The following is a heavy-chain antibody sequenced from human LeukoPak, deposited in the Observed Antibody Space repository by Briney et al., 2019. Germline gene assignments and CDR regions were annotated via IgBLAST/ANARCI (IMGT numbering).Heavy chain of an antibody. V-gene: IGHV3-23*01. D-gene: IGHD6-19*01. CDR3: AKVVGDSSGWADFDY. J-gene: IGHJ4*02. Sequence: GGSLRLSCAASGFTFSSSAMSWVRQAPGKGLEWVSNISGSGSGGSTYYADSVKGRFTISRDNSKNTLYLQMNSLRAEDTAVYYCAKVVGDSSGWADFDYWGQGTLVTVSS. CDR1: GFTFSSSA. CDR2: ISGSGSGGST.